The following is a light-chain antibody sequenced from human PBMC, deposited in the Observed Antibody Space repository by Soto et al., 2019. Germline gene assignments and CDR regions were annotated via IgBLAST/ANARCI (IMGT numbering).Light chain of an antibody. V-gene: IGKV3-15*01. CDR2: GAS. CDR1: QSVSTN. J-gene: IGKJ1*01. Sequence: EIVMTQSPATLSVSPGERATLSCRASQSVSTNLAWYQQKPGQAPRLLISGASTRATGIPARFSGSGSGTDFTLTISSLQSEDFAVYHCQQYNNWPSWTFGQGTKVEIK. CDR3: QQYNNWPSWT.